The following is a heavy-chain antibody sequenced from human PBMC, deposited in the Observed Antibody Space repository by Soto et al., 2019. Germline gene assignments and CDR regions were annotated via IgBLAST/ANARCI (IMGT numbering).Heavy chain of an antibody. Sequence: PGGSLRLSCAASGVTFSNYWMSWVRQAPGKGLEWVANIMQDGSDKYYVDSVKGRFTISRDNAKNSLYLQMTSLRAEDTAVYYCASKRLYFYGLDVWGQGTTVTVS. CDR3: ASKRLYFYGLDV. V-gene: IGHV3-7*01. CDR1: GVTFSNYW. J-gene: IGHJ6*02. CDR2: IMQDGSDK.